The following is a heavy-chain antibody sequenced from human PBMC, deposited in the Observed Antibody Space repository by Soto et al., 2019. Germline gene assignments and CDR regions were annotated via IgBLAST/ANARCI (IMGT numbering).Heavy chain of an antibody. CDR2: ISGSGGST. Sequence: GGSLRLSYAASELTFSSYAMSWVRQAPGKGLEWVKAISGSGGSTYYSDSVKGRFTISRDNSKKTLYLQMNSLRAEDTAVYYCANRLRPGGLDLYFFDFWVQGTLVTVSS. J-gene: IGHJ4*02. CDR1: ELTFSSYA. V-gene: IGHV3-23*01. CDR3: ANRLRPGGLDLYFFDF. D-gene: IGHD3-16*01.